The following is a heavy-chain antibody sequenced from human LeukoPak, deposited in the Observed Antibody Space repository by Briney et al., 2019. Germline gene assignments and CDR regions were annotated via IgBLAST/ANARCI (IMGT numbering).Heavy chain of an antibody. V-gene: IGHV1-2*02. CDR3: ARGGGDYKNAFDI. D-gene: IGHD3-10*01. J-gene: IGHJ3*02. CDR1: GYSFTGYY. CDR2: INPNIGGT. Sequence: GASVKVSCRASGYSFTGYYIHWVRQAPGQGLEWIGWINPNIGGTHYAQKFQGRVTMTRDTSISTVYMELIRLISDDTAVYYCARGGGDYKNAFDIWGQGTMVTVS.